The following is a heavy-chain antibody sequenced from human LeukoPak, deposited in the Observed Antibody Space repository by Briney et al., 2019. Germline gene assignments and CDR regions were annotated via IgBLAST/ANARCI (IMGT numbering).Heavy chain of an antibody. CDR3: ARDVRYYYDSSGPY. Sequence: GGSLRLSCAASGFTFSDYHMTWIRQAPGKGLEWISYISSSGGAAYYADSVKGRFTISRDNAKNSLYLQMNSLRAEDTAVYYCARDVRYYYDSSGPYWGQGTLVTVSS. CDR1: GFTFSDYH. V-gene: IGHV3-11*04. CDR2: ISSSGGAA. D-gene: IGHD3-22*01. J-gene: IGHJ4*02.